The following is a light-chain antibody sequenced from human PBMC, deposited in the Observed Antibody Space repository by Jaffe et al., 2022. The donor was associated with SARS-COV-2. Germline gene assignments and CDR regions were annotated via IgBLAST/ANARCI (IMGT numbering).Light chain of an antibody. V-gene: IGLV2-14*01. CDR3: SSYTSKNSVI. Sequence: QSALTQPASVSGSPGQSITISCTGTSNDIGGYKYVSWYQQHPDKAPKLMIYEVSQRPSGVSDRFSGSKSDNRASLTISGLQAEDEADYYCSSYTSKNSVIFGGGTKVTVL. J-gene: IGLJ2*01. CDR2: EVS. CDR1: SNDIGGYKY.